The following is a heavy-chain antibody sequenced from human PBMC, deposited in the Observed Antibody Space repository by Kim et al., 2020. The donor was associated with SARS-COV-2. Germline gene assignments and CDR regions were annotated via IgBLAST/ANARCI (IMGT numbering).Heavy chain of an antibody. D-gene: IGHD6-19*01. CDR3: AKSPRPWLLHKPDYFD. CDR1: GFPFSSYA. CDR2: ISVSGGST. Sequence: GGSLRLSCAASGFPFSSYAMSWVRQAPGKGLEWVAAISVSGGSTYYAASVRGLFTISRDNSKHTLYLPMNILRAEDTAVYYCAKSPRPWLLHKPDYFD. V-gene: IGHV3-23*01. J-gene: IGHJ4*01.